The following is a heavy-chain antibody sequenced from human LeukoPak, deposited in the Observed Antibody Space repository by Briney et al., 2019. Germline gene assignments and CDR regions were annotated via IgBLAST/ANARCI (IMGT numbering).Heavy chain of an antibody. CDR1: GYTLTELS. V-gene: IGHV1-24*01. Sequence: HRASVKVSCKVSGYTLTELSMHWVRQAPGKGLEWMGGFDPEDGETIYAQKFQGRVTMTEDTSTDTAYMELSSLRSEDTAVYYCATVAGGYNNYYYYGMDVWGQGTTVTVSS. J-gene: IGHJ6*02. CDR3: ATVAGGYNNYYYYGMDV. CDR2: FDPEDGET. D-gene: IGHD6-25*01.